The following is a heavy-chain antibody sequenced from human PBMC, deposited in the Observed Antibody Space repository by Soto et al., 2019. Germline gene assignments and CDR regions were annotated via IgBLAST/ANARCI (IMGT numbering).Heavy chain of an antibody. Sequence: QLQLQESGSGLVKPTQTLSLTCAVSGGSISSGGYSWSWIRQPPGKGLEWIGYIYHSGSTYYNPSLKSRVTISVDRSKNQCSLKLSSVTAADTAVYYCSRDEGPLWFGGMDVWGQGTTVTVSS. CDR1: GGSISSGGYS. J-gene: IGHJ6*02. CDR3: SRDEGPLWFGGMDV. D-gene: IGHD3-10*01. V-gene: IGHV4-30-2*01. CDR2: IYHSGST.